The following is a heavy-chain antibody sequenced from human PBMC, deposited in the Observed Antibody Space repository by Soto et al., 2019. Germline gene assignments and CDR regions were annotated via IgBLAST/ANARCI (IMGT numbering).Heavy chain of an antibody. V-gene: IGHV1-69*13. CDR3: ATSGRTIFGVVISDYFDY. D-gene: IGHD3-3*01. CDR2: IIPIFGTA. J-gene: IGHJ4*02. CDR1: GGTFSCYA. Sequence: GASVKASCKASGGTFSCYAISWVQQAPGQGLEWMGGIIPIFGTANYAQKFQGRVTITADESTSTAYMELSSLRSEDTAVYYCATSGRTIFGVVISDYFDYWSQGTLVTVSS.